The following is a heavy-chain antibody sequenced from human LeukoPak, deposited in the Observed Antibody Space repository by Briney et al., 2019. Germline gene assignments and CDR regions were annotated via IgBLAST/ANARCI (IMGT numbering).Heavy chain of an antibody. CDR1: GGSISSGGYY. CDR3: AKAGVRYFDSSGLYAFDF. J-gene: IGHJ3*01. V-gene: IGHV4-31*03. D-gene: IGHD3-22*01. CDR2: IYYSGTT. Sequence: SETLSLTCTVSGGSISSGGYYWTWNRQHPGKGLEWIGYIYYSGTTYYNPSLKSRVTMSVDTSRNQFSLKLSSVDAADTAVYYCAKAGVRYFDSSGLYAFDFWGQGTTVTVSS.